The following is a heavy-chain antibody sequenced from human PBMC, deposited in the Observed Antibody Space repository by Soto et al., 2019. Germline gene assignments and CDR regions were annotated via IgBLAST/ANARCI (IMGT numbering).Heavy chain of an antibody. CDR3: ARFSSSGLYYYFGMDV. V-gene: IGHV4-4*02. CDR1: GFSISNNNW. Sequence: SETLSLTCAVSGFSISNNNWWTWVRPPPGKGLEWVGDIYHTSITNYSPTLKTRVTISVDNSKNQFSLRLTSVTAADTAVYYCARFSSSGLYYYFGMDVWGQGTTVTVSS. D-gene: IGHD6-13*01. CDR2: IYHTSIT. J-gene: IGHJ6*02.